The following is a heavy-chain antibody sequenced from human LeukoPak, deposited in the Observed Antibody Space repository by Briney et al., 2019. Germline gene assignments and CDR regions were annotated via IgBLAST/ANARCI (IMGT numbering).Heavy chain of an antibody. J-gene: IGHJ5*02. V-gene: IGHV4-59*12. CDR2: ISYSGST. CDR1: GGSISGYY. CDR3: ARDRTIGWFDP. D-gene: IGHD1-7*01. Sequence: SETLSLTCTVSGGSISGYYWSWIRQPPGKGLEWVGYISYSGSTNYEPSLKSRVTISVDTSKNQFSLKLSSVTAADTAVYYCARDRTIGWFDPWGQGTLVTVSS.